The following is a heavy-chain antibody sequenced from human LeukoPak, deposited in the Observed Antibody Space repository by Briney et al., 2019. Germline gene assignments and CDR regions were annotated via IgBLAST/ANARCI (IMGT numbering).Heavy chain of an antibody. CDR2: INPNSGGT. CDR3: ARNYYDSSGYYTVDY. V-gene: IGHV1-2*02. J-gene: IGHJ4*02. Sequence: ASVKVSCKASGYTFTGYYMHWVRQAPGQGLEWMGWINPNSGGTNYAQKFQGRLTMTRDTSISTAYMELSRLRSDDTAVYYCARNYYDSSGYYTVDYWGQGTLVTVSS. CDR1: GYTFTGYY. D-gene: IGHD3-22*01.